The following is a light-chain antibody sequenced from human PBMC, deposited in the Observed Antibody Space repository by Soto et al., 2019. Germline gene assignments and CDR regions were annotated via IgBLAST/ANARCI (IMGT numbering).Light chain of an antibody. CDR3: QEGTYWPA. CDR2: GAS. Sequence: EIVLTQSPATLSLSPVERATLSCRASQSVSSNLAWYQQKPGQAPRLLIYGASSRATGIPDRFSGSGSGTDFTLTISSLEPEDFAVYYCQEGTYWPAFGGGTKVDIK. CDR1: QSVSSN. J-gene: IGKJ4*01. V-gene: IGKV3-11*01.